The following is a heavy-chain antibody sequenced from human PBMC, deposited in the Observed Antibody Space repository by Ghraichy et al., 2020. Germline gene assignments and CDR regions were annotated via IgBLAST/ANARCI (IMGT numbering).Heavy chain of an antibody. CDR1: GITLSSYA. D-gene: IGHD1-26*01. CDR3: AKVVDWHDQGDDH. Sequence: GGSLRLSCAASGITLSSYAMAWVRQAPGKGLEWVSGIVGGGDSTYYADSVNGRFTVSRDNSKNMLYLQMNSLRAEDTAVYYCAKVVDWHDQGDDHWGQGTLVTVSS. V-gene: IGHV3-23*01. J-gene: IGHJ4*02. CDR2: IVGGGDST.